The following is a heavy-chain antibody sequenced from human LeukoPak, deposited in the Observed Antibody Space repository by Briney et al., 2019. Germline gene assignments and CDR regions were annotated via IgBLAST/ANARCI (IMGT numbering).Heavy chain of an antibody. Sequence: PSETLSLTCAVYGGSFSGYYWSWIRQPPGKGLEWIGEINHSGSTNYNPSPKSRVTISVDTSKNQFSLKLSSVTAADTAVYYCARGRTDIVGATRWFDPWGQGTLVTVSS. CDR1: GGSFSGYY. D-gene: IGHD1-26*01. CDR3: ARGRTDIVGATRWFDP. J-gene: IGHJ5*02. CDR2: INHSGST. V-gene: IGHV4-34*01.